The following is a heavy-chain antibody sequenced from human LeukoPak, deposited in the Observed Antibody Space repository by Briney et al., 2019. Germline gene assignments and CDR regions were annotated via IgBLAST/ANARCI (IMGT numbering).Heavy chain of an antibody. D-gene: IGHD5-18*01. Sequence: PSQTLSLTCTVSGGSISSGGYYWSWIRQHPGKGLEWIGYIYYSGSTYYNPSLKSRVTISVDTSKNQFSLKLSSVTAADTAVYYCARDQDTAMVGLDYWGPGTLVTVSS. CDR1: GGSISSGGYY. V-gene: IGHV4-31*03. CDR3: ARDQDTAMVGLDY. CDR2: IYYSGST. J-gene: IGHJ4*02.